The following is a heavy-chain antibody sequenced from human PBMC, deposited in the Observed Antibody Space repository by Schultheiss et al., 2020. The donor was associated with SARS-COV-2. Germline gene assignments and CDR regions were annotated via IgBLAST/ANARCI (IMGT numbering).Heavy chain of an antibody. CDR2: ISYDGSNK. CDR1: GFTFSSYG. D-gene: IGHD3-10*01. Sequence: GESLKISCAASGFTFSSYGMHWVRQAPGKGLEWVAVISYDGSNKYYADSVKGRFTISRDNSKNTLYLQMNRLRAEDTAVYYCARLGARQALNYWGQGTLVTVSS. CDR3: ARLGARQALNY. V-gene: IGHV3-30*03. J-gene: IGHJ4*02.